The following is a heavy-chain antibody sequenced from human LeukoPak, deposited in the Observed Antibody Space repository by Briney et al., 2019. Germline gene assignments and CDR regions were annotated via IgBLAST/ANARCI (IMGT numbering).Heavy chain of an antibody. V-gene: IGHV5-51*01. D-gene: IGHD4-17*01. CDR2: TYPADSDT. CDR1: GYNLATYW. CDR3: ATSGGDSYEY. Sequence: GESLKISCEGSGYNLATYWVGWVRQMPGKGLEWIGITYPADSDTRYNPSFQGHVTFSADKSVNTAYLQWNSLKTSDTAVYYCATSGGDSYEYWGQGTLVTVSS. J-gene: IGHJ4*02.